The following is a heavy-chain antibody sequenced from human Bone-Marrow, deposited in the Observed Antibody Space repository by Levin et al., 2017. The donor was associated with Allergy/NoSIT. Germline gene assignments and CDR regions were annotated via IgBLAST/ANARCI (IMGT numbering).Heavy chain of an antibody. CDR2: ISSDEGDQ. CDR1: GFTFKNYG. J-gene: IGHJ6*04. Sequence: PGGSLRLSCAASGFTFKNYGMHWVRQAPGKGLEWVAVISSDEGDQHYADSVKGRFTISRDNSKNTLFLQMSSLRTEDTAVYFCAKEDHYDILPGYHKEYYYYVMDVWGTGTTVTVSS. V-gene: IGHV3-30*18. D-gene: IGHD3-9*01. CDR3: AKEDHYDILPGYHKEYYYYVMDV.